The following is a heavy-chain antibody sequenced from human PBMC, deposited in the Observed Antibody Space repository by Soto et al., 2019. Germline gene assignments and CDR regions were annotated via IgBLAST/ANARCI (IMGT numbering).Heavy chain of an antibody. V-gene: IGHV6-1*01. J-gene: IGHJ6*02. Sequence: SQTLSLTCAISGDSVSSNSAAWNWIRQSPSRGLEWLGRTYYRSKWYNDYAVSVKSRITINPDTSKNQFSLQLNSVTPEDAAVYYCARDRERITIFGVVNGMDVWGQGTTVTVSS. D-gene: IGHD3-3*01. CDR1: GDSVSSNSAA. CDR2: TYYRSKWYN. CDR3: ARDRERITIFGVVNGMDV.